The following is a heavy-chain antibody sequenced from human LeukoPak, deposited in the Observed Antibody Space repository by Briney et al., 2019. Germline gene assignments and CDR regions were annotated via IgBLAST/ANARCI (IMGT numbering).Heavy chain of an antibody. CDR3: ARDNYYYYYMDV. CDR2: IIPIFGTA. J-gene: IGHJ6*03. V-gene: IGHV1-69*13. Sequence: SVKVSCKASGGTFSSYAISWVRQSPGQGLEWMGGIIPIFGTANYAQKFQGRVTITADESTSTAYMELSSLRSEDTAVYYCARDNYYYYYMDVWGKGTTATVSS. CDR1: GGTFSSYA.